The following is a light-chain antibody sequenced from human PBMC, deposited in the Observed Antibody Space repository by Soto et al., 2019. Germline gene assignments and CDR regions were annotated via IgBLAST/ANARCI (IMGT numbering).Light chain of an antibody. CDR1: QSVGTN. V-gene: IGKV3-15*01. J-gene: IGKJ4*01. CDR2: ETS. Sequence: EIVMTQSPVTLSLSPGERATLSCRASQSVGTNLAWYQQRPGQAPRLVIYETSTRATGIPARLSGSGSGTEFTLSISSLRSEDSAVYFCQEYNDWPPAITFGGGTKVEIK. CDR3: QEYNDWPPAIT.